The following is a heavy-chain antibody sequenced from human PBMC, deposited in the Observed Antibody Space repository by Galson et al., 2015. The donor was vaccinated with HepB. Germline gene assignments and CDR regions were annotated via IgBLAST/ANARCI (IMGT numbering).Heavy chain of an antibody. CDR1: GYTFTSYG. V-gene: IGHV1-18*01. Sequence: SVTVSCKASGYTFTSYGISWVRQAPGQGLEWMGWISAYNGNTNYAQKLQGRVTMTTDTSTSTAYMELRSLRSDDTAVYYCASTHKGYQLPTNWFDPWGQGTLVTVSS. D-gene: IGHD2-2*01. CDR3: ASTHKGYQLPTNWFDP. J-gene: IGHJ5*02. CDR2: ISAYNGNT.